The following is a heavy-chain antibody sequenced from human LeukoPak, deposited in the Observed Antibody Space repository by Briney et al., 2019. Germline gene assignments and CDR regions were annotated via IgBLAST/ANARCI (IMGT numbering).Heavy chain of an antibody. CDR1: GDSINNYY. CDR3: ARGRVSSSTWYSTYYYYFYMDV. V-gene: IGHV4-59*01. D-gene: IGHD1-1*01. Sequence: TSETLSLTCTVSGDSINNYYWTWIRQSPVKGLEWIGCISYSGDTYYNPSVESRVTMSLDTPKKQFSLKLTSVTAADTAVYFCARGRVSSSTWYSTYYYYFYMDVWGKGTTVTVSS. J-gene: IGHJ6*03. CDR2: ISYSGDT.